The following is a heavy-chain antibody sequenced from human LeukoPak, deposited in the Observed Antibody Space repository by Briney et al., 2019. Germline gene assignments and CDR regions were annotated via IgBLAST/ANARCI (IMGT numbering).Heavy chain of an antibody. CDR3: AKVGSSGWYEILFDY. J-gene: IGHJ4*02. CDR2: ISYDGRNK. CDR1: GFTFSSYG. Sequence: GGSLRPSCAPSGFTFSSYGMQWVRQAPGKGREWVAVISYDGRNKFYANSVTGRFTISRDNSKNTMYLQMNSMRPEDTAVYYCAKVGSSGWYEILFDYWGQGTLVTVSS. V-gene: IGHV3-30*18. D-gene: IGHD6-19*01.